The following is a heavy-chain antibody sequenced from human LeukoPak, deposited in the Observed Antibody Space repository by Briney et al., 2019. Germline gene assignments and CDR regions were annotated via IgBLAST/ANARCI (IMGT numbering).Heavy chain of an antibody. CDR3: ASSRPLTNFDY. CDR2: ISTDGSRT. Sequence: GGSLRLSCAASGFTFISYWMHWVRQVPGKGLVWVSHISTDGSRTSYADSVKGRFTISRDNAKNSLYLQMNSLRAEDTAVYYCASSRPLTNFDYWGQGTLVTVSS. CDR1: GFTFISYW. J-gene: IGHJ4*02. D-gene: IGHD1-1*01. V-gene: IGHV3-74*01.